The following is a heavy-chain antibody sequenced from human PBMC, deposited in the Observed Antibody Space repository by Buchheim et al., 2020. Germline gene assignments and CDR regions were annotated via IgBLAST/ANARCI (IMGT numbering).Heavy chain of an antibody. J-gene: IGHJ1*01. D-gene: IGHD2-21*02. Sequence: QVQLVESRGGVVQPGRSLRLSCAASGFTFSSYGMHWVRQAPGKGLEWVAVIWYDGSNKYYADSVKGRFTISRDNSKNTLYLQMNSLRAEDTAVYYCARDFCGSDCYIFQHWGQGTL. CDR1: GFTFSSYG. CDR3: ARDFCGSDCYIFQH. CDR2: IWYDGSNK. V-gene: IGHV3-33*01.